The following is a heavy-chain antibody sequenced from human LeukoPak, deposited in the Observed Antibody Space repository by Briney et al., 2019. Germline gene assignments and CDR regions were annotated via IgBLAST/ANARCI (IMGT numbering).Heavy chain of an antibody. Sequence: SETLALTCAVYGGSFSGYYWRWIRQPPGKGLQWIREINHSGSTNYNPSLKSRVTISVDTSKNHFSLKLSSVTAADTAVYYCARGGNCSGGSCYLKDDAFDIWGQGTMVTVSS. CDR1: GGSFSGYY. CDR3: ARGGNCSGGSCYLKDDAFDI. CDR2: INHSGST. V-gene: IGHV4-34*01. D-gene: IGHD2-15*01. J-gene: IGHJ3*02.